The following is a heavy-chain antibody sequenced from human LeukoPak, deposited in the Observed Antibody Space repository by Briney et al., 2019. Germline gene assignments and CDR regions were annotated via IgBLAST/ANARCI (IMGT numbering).Heavy chain of an antibody. V-gene: IGHV4-4*02. CDR2: IYHSGST. CDR1: GGSLSSSNW. Sequence: PSETLSLTCAVSGGSLSSSNWWSWVRPPPGKGLEWIGEIYHSGSTNYNPPLKSRLTISVATSKNQFSLRLSSVTAADTAVYYCARGEYSSGWYWDRGQGTLVTVSP. D-gene: IGHD6-19*01. CDR3: ARGEYSSGWYWD. J-gene: IGHJ4*02.